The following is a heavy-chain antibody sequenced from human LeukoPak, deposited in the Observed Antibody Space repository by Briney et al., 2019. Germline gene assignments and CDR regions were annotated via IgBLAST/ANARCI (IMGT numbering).Heavy chain of an antibody. J-gene: IGHJ5*02. V-gene: IGHV1-2*02. CDR3: ARDSSRDAKFDP. CDR2: INPNSGGT. Sequence: ASVKVSCKASGYTFTGYCMHWVRQAPGQGLEWMGWINPNSGGTNYAQKFQGRVTMTRDTSISTAYMELSRLRSDDTALYYCARDSSRDAKFDPWGQGTLVTVSS. D-gene: IGHD6-13*01. CDR1: GYTFTGYC.